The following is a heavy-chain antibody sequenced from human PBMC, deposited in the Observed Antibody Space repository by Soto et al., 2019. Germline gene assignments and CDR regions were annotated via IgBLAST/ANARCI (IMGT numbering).Heavy chain of an antibody. CDR1: AYTFSSYY. CDR3: ARDFELVPSDLYYFDY. J-gene: IGHJ4*02. V-gene: IGHV1-46*01. D-gene: IGHD2-2*01. CDR2: INPSGGST. Sequence: ASVKVSCKASAYTFSSYYMHWVRQAPGQGLEWMGIINPSGGSTSYAQKFQGRVTMTRDTSTSTVYMELSSLRSEDTAVYYCARDFELVPSDLYYFDYWGQGTLVTVSA.